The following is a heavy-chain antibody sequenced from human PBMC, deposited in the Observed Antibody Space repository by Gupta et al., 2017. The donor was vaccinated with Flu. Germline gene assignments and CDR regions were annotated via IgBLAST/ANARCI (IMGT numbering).Heavy chain of an antibody. V-gene: IGHV4-61*02. Sequence: QVHLQESGPGQVKPSLALFLTCTVSGGSTGSDYFYWHWVWHPAGTALEWLGHVPPPGRVSATGITYYTPSLKSRATISLDTFKDQFSLTLTSVTAADTGVYYCARNPSDNDYVGGMNVWGAGTTVTYGLDVWGQGTTVTVSS. CDR1: GGSTGSDY. CDR3: ARNPSDNDYVGGMNVWGAGTTVTYGLDV. CDR2: VSATGIT. D-gene: IGHD3-16*01. J-gene: IGHJ6*02.